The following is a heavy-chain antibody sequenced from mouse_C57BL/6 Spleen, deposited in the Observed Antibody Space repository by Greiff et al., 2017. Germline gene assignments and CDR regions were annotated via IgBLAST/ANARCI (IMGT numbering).Heavy chain of an antibody. CDR1: GFTFSSYA. D-gene: IGHD2-2*01. J-gene: IGHJ2*01. CDR2: ISDGGSYT. Sequence: DVKLQESGGGLVKPGGSLKLSCAASGFTFSSYAMSWVRQTPEKRLEWVATISDGGSYTYYPDNVKGRFTISRDNAKNNLYLQMSHLKSEDTAMYYCAREGSYGSYFDYWSQGTTLTVSS. V-gene: IGHV5-4*01. CDR3: AREGSYGSYFDY.